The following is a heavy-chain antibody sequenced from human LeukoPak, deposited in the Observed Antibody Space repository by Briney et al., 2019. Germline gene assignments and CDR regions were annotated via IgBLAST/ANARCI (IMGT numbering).Heavy chain of an antibody. Sequence: GASVKVSCMISGCTYRTSGVTWVRQAPGQGLEWIAWISGYNGNINYIESLEGRITMTMNTSTSTAYMELTRLRYDDTAVYFCARDEGGYKVGNWFDPWGQGTLVTVSS. D-gene: IGHD5-24*01. CDR1: GCTYRTSG. J-gene: IGHJ5*02. CDR3: ARDEGGYKVGNWFDP. CDR2: ISGYNGNI. V-gene: IGHV1-18*01.